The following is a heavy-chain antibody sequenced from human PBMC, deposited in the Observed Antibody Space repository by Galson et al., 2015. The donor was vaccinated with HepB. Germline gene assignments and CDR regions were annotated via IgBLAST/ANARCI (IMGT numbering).Heavy chain of an antibody. V-gene: IGHV3-23*01. CDR3: AKMSGYSPGWFSDDFDF. J-gene: IGHJ3*01. D-gene: IGHD6-19*01. Sequence: SLRLSCAASKFTFRSHAMSWVRQAPGKGLEWVSAISGGGDYTDYADSVKGRFSISRDNSTNTVYLQISSLRADDTAVYYCAKMSGYSPGWFSDDFDFWGPGTMVTGSS. CDR1: KFTFRSHA. CDR2: ISGGGDYT.